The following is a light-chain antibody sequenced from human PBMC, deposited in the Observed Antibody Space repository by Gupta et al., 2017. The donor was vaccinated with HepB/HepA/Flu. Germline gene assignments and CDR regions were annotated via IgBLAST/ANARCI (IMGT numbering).Light chain of an antibody. J-gene: IGLJ3*02. CDR1: NIGSKS. V-gene: IGLV3-21*04. Sequence: YVLTQPRSVSVAPGKTARITWGGNNIGSKSVHWYQQKPGQAPVLVIYYDSDRPSGIPERFSGSNSGNTATLTISRVEAGDEADYYCQVWDSSSDHPVFGGGTKLTVL. CDR2: YDS. CDR3: QVWDSSSDHPV.